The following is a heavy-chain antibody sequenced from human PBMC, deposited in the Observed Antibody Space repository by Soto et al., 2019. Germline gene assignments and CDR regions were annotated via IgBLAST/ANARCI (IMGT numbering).Heavy chain of an antibody. V-gene: IGHV3-15*07. Sequence: SVSNAWMNWVRQAPGKGLEWVGRIKSKTDGGTTDYAAPVKGRFTISRDDSKNTLYLQMNSLKTEDTAVYYCTTETSGWDRNWRQGTLVTVSS. CDR1: SVSNAW. CDR2: IKSKTDGGTT. CDR3: TTETSGWDRN. J-gene: IGHJ1*01. D-gene: IGHD6-19*01.